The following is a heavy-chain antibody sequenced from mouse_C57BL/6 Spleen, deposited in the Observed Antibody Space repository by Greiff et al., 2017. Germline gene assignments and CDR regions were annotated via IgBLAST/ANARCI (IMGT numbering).Heavy chain of an antibody. V-gene: IGHV1-52*01. Sequence: VKLQQPGAELVRPGSSVKLSCKASGYTFTSYWMHWVKQRPIQGLEWIGNIDPSDSETHYNQKFKDKATLTVDKSSSTAYMQLSSLTSEDSAVYYCARSGDDGYGGYWGESTTLTVSS. D-gene: IGHD2-3*01. CDR1: GYTFTSYW. CDR2: IDPSDSET. CDR3: ARSGDDGYGGY. J-gene: IGHJ2*01.